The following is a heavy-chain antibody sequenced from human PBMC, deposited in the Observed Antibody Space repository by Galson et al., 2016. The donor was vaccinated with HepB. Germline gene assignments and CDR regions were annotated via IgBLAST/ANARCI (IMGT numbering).Heavy chain of an antibody. J-gene: IGHJ4*02. V-gene: IGHV4-31*03. CDR2: IYSTGYT. CDR3: ARGGENSGDYVVY. Sequence: TLSLTCTVSGVSISRGGHYWSWIRQHPGKGLEWIGYIYSTGYTHYNPSLKSRVTISEDTSKSQFSLMLRSVTAADQAVYYCARGGENSGDYVVYWGQGPLVIVSS. D-gene: IGHD4-17*01. CDR1: GVSISRGGHY.